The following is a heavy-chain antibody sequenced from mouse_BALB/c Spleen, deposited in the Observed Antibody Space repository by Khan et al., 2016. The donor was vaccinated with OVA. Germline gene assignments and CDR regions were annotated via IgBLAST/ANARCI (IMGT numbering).Heavy chain of an antibody. Sequence: VQLVESGPGLVAPSQCLSITCTISGFSLTNYGVNWVRQPPGQGLEWLVVIWSDGGITYNSVLKSSQGISNDDSKSQVILKMNSRQTDDTAMYYCARQRYYYYDIMDYWGQGTSVTVSS. CDR1: GFSLTNYG. CDR3: ARQRYYYYDIMDY. D-gene: IGHD2-1*01. CDR2: IWSDGGI. J-gene: IGHJ4*01. V-gene: IGHV2-6-1*01.